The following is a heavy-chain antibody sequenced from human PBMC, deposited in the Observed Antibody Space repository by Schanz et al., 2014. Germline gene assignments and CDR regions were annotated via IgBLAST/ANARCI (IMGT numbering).Heavy chain of an antibody. CDR2: IGGSGGST. CDR3: AKEEVYVDSNGMDV. V-gene: IGHV3-23*04. J-gene: IGHJ6*02. Sequence: EVQLVESGGGLVQPGGSLKLSCSASGFTFRNYALSWVRQAPGKGLAWVSGIGGSGGSTDYADSVKGRFTISRDNSKNTLYLQMNSLRAEDTALYYCAKEEVYVDSNGMDVWGQGTTVTVSS. D-gene: IGHD2-8*01. CDR1: GFTFRNYA.